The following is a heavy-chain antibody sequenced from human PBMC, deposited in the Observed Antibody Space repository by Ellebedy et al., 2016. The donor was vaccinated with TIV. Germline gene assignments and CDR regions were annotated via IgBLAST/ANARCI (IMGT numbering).Heavy chain of an antibody. CDR3: ARDMTYYYDSSGYYRFDAFDI. Sequence: PGGSLRLSCAASGFTLSSYGMHWVRQAPGKGLEWVAVISYDGSNKYYADSVKGRFTISRDNSKNTLYLQMNSLRAEDTAVYYCARDMTYYYDSSGYYRFDAFDIWGQGTMVTVSS. CDR1: GFTLSSYG. CDR2: ISYDGSNK. D-gene: IGHD3-22*01. V-gene: IGHV3-30*03. J-gene: IGHJ3*02.